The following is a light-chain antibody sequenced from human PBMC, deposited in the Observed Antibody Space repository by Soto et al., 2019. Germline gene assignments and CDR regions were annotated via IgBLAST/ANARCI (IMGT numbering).Light chain of an antibody. V-gene: IGKV1-5*01. CDR2: DAS. J-gene: IGKJ1*01. CDR3: QQYNDEPWT. Sequence: DIQMTQSPSTLSASVGDRVTITCRASQNIGNWLAWYQQKPGKTPDLLIYDASSLESGVPLRFSGSGSGTEFTLTISSPQTDDPATYYCQQYNDEPWTFGQGTKVDIK. CDR1: QNIGNW.